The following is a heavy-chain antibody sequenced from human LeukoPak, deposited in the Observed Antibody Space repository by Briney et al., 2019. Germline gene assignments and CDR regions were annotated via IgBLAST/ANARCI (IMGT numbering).Heavy chain of an antibody. D-gene: IGHD2-2*02. V-gene: IGHV3-30*18. CDR3: AKDVRGIVVVPAAIG. Sequence: GGSLRLSCAASGFTFSSYGMHWVRQAPGKGLEWVAVISYDGSNKYYADSVKGRFTISRDNSKNTLYLQMNSLRAEDTAVYYCAKDVRGIVVVPAAIGWGQGTLVTVSS. CDR1: GFTFSSYG. J-gene: IGHJ4*02. CDR2: ISYDGSNK.